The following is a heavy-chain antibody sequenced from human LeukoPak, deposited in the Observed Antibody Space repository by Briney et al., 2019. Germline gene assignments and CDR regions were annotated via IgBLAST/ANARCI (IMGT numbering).Heavy chain of an antibody. CDR3: ARWHTAAGHFDY. CDR2: IYYSGST. V-gene: IGHV4-59*01. Sequence: SETRSLTCTVSGDSISSYDWSWIRQPPGKRLEWIGYIYYSGSTNYNPSLKSRVTISVDTSKNQFSLKLSSVTAAGTAVYYCARWHTAAGHFDYWGQGTLVTVSS. D-gene: IGHD6-13*01. CDR1: GDSISSYD. J-gene: IGHJ4*02.